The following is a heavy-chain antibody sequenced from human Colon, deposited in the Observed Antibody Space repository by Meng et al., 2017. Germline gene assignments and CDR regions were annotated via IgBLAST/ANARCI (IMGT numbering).Heavy chain of an antibody. Sequence: SETLSLTCTVSGGSISSTTYYWGWIRQPPGKGLEWIGTIYYSGSTYYKPSLKSRVTISLDSSKNQFSLKLSSVTAADTAVYYCARGGVLWHSSNWGQGTRVTCSS. CDR2: IYYSGST. V-gene: IGHV4-39*07. CDR3: ARGGVLWHSSN. D-gene: IGHD2/OR15-2a*01. CDR1: GGSISSTTYY. J-gene: IGHJ4*02.